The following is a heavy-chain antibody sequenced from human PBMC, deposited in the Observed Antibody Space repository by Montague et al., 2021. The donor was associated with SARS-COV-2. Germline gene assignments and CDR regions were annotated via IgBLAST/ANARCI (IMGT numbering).Heavy chain of an antibody. V-gene: IGHV4-59*08. J-gene: IGHJ3*01. CDR2: FYLKKKT. CDR1: VSWNSGED. Sequence: SETLSLTCSRLVSWNSGEDWKSTRLNSSNVRKSYAVFYLKKKTKYNPSLQSRVTISIDTSENQFSLRLNSVTAADTAVYFCARGWAFDPWGQGRLVTVSS. CDR3: ARGWAFDP. D-gene: IGHD6-19*01.